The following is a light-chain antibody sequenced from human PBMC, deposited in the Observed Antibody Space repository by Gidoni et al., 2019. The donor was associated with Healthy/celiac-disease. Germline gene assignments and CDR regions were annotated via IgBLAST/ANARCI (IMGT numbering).Light chain of an antibody. J-gene: IGKJ2*01. Sequence: AIRMTQSPSSFSASTGDRVTITCRASQGISSYLAWYQPKPGKAPKLLIYAASTLQSGVPSRCSGSGSGTDFTLTISCLQSEDFATYYCQQYYSYPYTFGQXTKLEIK. CDR1: QGISSY. CDR2: AAS. V-gene: IGKV1-8*01. CDR3: QQYYSYPYT.